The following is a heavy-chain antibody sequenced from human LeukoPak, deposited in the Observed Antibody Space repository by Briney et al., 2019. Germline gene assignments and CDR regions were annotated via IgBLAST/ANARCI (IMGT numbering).Heavy chain of an antibody. CDR2: IYTSGST. CDR3: VRLLTAARSYYFDY. CDR1: GGSISSYY. V-gene: IGHV4-4*09. D-gene: IGHD6-6*01. Sequence: ETLSLTCTVSGGSISSYYWSWIRQPPGKGLEWIGYIYTSGSTNYNPSLKSRVTISVDTSKNQFSLKLSSVTAADTAVYYYVRLLTAARSYYFDYWGQGTLVTVSS. J-gene: IGHJ4*02.